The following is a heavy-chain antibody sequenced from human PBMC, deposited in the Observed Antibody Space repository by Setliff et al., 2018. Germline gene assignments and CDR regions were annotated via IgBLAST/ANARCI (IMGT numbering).Heavy chain of an antibody. J-gene: IGHJ4*02. V-gene: IGHV3-7*01. CDR3: VRDTTSGWMLTN. CDR1: GFTFSSYS. D-gene: IGHD6-25*01. Sequence: GGSLRLSCAASGFTFSSYSMNWARQAPGKGLEWVANINHDGTEQSYVESVKGRFSMSRDIARNTLYLQMDSLRAEDTAVYYCVRDTTSGWMLTNWGQGTLVTVSS. CDR2: INHDGTEQ.